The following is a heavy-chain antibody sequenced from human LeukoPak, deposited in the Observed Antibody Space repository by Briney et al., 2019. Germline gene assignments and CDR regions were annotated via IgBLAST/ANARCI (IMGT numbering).Heavy chain of an antibody. Sequence: PSETLSLPCTVSGGSMSRYYWSWIRQPPGKGLEWIGYIYYSGSTNYNPSLKSRVTISVNTSKNQFSLSKACEPSADASLYYCVRDYGSGGAWFDPWGQGTLVTVSS. CDR1: GGSMSRYY. J-gene: IGHJ5*02. CDR3: VRDYGSGGAWFDP. CDR2: IYYSGST. V-gene: IGHV4-59*01. D-gene: IGHD3-10*01.